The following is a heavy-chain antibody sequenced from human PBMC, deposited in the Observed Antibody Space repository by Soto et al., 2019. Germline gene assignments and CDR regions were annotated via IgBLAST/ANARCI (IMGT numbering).Heavy chain of an antibody. CDR2: VSYSGNT. J-gene: IGHJ6*02. D-gene: IGHD1-7*01. CDR1: GASMTNSS. V-gene: IGHV4-59*01. CDR3: ARDRTSFGLHV. Sequence: PSETLSLTCTVSGASMTNSSWHWIRQPPGKGLEWVGYVSYSGNTRHNPSLKNRVTISVDSSKNRFYLKLTSVTAADTALYYCARDRTSFGLHVWGQGTKVTVS.